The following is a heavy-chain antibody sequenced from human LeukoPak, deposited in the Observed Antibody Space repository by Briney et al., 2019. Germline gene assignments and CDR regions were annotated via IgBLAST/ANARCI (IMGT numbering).Heavy chain of an antibody. D-gene: IGHD3-22*01. V-gene: IGHV3-30*02. CDR2: IRYDGSNK. J-gene: IGHJ4*02. CDR1: GFTFSSYG. CDR3: AKDRGYYYDSSGYLSLGY. Sequence: GGSLRLSCAASGFTFSSYGMHWVRQAPGKGLEWVAFIRYDGSNKYYADSVKGRFTISRDNSKNTLYLQMNSLRAEDTAVYYCAKDRGYYYDSSGYLSLGYWGQGTLVTVSS.